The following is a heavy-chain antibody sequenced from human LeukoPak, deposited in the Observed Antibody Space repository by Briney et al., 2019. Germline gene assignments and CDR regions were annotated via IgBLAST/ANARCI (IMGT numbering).Heavy chain of an antibody. CDR2: ISSSSSYI. D-gene: IGHD6-13*01. J-gene: IGHJ4*02. Sequence: PGGSLRLSCAASGFTFSSYSMNWVRQAPGKGLEWVSSISSSSSYIYYADSVKVRFTISRDNAKNSLYLQMKSLRAEDTAVYYCARDRESSSWFDYWGQGTLVTVSS. CDR3: ARDRESSSWFDY. CDR1: GFTFSSYS. V-gene: IGHV3-21*01.